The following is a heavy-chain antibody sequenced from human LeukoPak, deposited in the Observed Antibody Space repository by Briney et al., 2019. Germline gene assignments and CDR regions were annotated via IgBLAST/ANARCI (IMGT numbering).Heavy chain of an antibody. J-gene: IGHJ4*02. CDR2: IHYSGST. CDR1: GGSISSSSYY. Sequence: SETLSLTCTVSGGSISSSSYYWGWIRQPPGKGLEWIGSIHYSGSTYYNPSLKSRVTISVDTSKNQFSLKLSSVTAADTAVYYCARVLYPRYYFDYWGQGTLVTVSS. V-gene: IGHV4-39*07. D-gene: IGHD2-8*01. CDR3: ARVLYPRYYFDY.